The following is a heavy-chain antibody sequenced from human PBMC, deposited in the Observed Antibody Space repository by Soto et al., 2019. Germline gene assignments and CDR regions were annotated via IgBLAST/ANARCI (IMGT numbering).Heavy chain of an antibody. D-gene: IGHD3-22*01. J-gene: IGHJ4*02. CDR2: IYYSGST. V-gene: IGHV4-59*12. CDR1: GGSISSYY. Sequence: LSLTCTVSGGSISSYYWSWIRQPPGKGLEWIGYIYYSGSTNYNPSLNSRVTISVDTSKNQFSLKLSSMTVADTAVYYCARDLGGYSPFDYWGQGTLVTVSS. CDR3: ARDLGGYSPFDY.